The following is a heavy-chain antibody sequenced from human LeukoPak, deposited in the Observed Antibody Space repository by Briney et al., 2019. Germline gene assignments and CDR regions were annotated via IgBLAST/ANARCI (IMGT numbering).Heavy chain of an antibody. D-gene: IGHD5-18*01. CDR3: ARGAYSYGYFFDY. CDR2: ISYDGSDK. J-gene: IGHJ4*02. Sequence: SGRSLRLSCAASGFTFGSYAMHWVRQAPGKGLEWVAVISYDGSDKYYADSVKGRFTISRDNSKNTLYLQMNSLRAEDTAVYYCARGAYSYGYFFDYWGQGTLVTVSS. V-gene: IGHV3-30-3*01. CDR1: GFTFGSYA.